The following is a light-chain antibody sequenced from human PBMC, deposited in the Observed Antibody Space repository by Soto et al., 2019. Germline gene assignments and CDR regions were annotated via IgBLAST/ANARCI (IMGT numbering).Light chain of an antibody. V-gene: IGLV2-8*01. CDR2: EVV. CDR3: KSYAGSNTYV. CDR1: KNDIGVYDF. Sequence: QSVRTQPPSASVSPGQSVTISCTGTKNDIGVYDFVSWYQHHPGKAPRLIIYEVVQRPSGVPDRFSGSKSGNTASLTVSGLQAADEADYFCKSYAGSNTYVFGSGTKVT. J-gene: IGLJ1*01.